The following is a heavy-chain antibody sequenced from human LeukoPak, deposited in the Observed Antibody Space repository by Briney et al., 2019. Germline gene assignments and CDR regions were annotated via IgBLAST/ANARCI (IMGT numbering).Heavy chain of an antibody. Sequence: SETLSLTCAVDGESLRDYYWSWIRQPPGKGLEWIGEINHRGRINYNPSLKRRVTISVDTTKNQFSLKLNSVTAADTAEYYCARINSRLYYYAMDVWGQGTTVTVSS. J-gene: IGHJ6*02. D-gene: IGHD2/OR15-2a*01. CDR2: INHRGRI. CDR1: GESLRDYY. V-gene: IGHV4-34*01. CDR3: ARINSRLYYYAMDV.